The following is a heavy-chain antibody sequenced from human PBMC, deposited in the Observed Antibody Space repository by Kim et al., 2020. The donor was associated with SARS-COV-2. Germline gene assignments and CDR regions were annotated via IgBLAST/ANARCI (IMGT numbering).Heavy chain of an antibody. Sequence: TNYAQKFQGRVTMTRDTSISTAYMELSRLRSDDTVVYYCAREGPSGSYYYWGQGTLVTVSS. V-gene: IGHV1-2*05. CDR2: T. D-gene: IGHD1-26*01. CDR3: AREGPSGSYYY. J-gene: IGHJ4*02.